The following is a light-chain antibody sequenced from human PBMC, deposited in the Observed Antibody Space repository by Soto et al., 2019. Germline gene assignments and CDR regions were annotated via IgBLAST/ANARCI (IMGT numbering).Light chain of an antibody. V-gene: IGLV2-14*01. CDR1: SSDVGGYNF. CDR3: SSYKSGSTPYV. J-gene: IGLJ1*01. CDR2: EVS. Sequence: QSALAQPASVSGSPGQSITISCTGTSSDVGGYNFVSWYQQHPGKAPKLMIYEVSNRPSGGSIRFSGSKSGNTASLTISGLQAEDDADYYCSSYKSGSTPYVFGTGTKLTVL.